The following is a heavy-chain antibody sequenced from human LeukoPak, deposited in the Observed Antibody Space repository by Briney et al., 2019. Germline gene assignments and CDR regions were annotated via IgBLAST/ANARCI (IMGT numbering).Heavy chain of an antibody. CDR3: AKDPDHVVVGDY. Sequence: PGGSLRLSCAASGFTFSSYGVHWVRQAPGKGLEWVAVISYDGSNKYYADSVKGRFTISRDNSKNTLYLQMNSLRAEDTAVYYCAKDPDHVVVGDYWGQGTLVTVSS. CDR1: GFTFSSYG. V-gene: IGHV3-30*18. CDR2: ISYDGSNK. D-gene: IGHD2-15*01. J-gene: IGHJ4*02.